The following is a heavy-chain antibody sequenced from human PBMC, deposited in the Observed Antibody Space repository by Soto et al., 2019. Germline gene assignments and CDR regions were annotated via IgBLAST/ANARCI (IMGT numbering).Heavy chain of an antibody. Sequence: EVQLVESGGGLVKPGGSLRLSCAASGFTFSNAWMSWVRQAPGKGLEWVCRIKSKTDGGTTDYAAPVKGRFTISRDDSKNTLYLQMNSLKTEDTAVYYCTTAGGDIVVVPAAILWYYMDVWGKGTTVTVSS. CDR1: GFTFSNAW. CDR2: IKSKTDGGTT. V-gene: IGHV3-15*01. J-gene: IGHJ6*03. D-gene: IGHD2-2*02. CDR3: TTAGGDIVVVPAAILWYYMDV.